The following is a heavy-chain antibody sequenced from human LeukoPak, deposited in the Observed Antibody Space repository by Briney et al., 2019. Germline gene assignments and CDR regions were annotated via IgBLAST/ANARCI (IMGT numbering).Heavy chain of an antibody. CDR1: GFTFTTYW. Sequence: GVSLRLSCAASGFTFTTYWMNWVRQAPGKGLEWVANIKQDGSEKYYVDSVKGRFTISRDNAKNSLYLQMNSLRAEDTAVYYCARGSSVSLWGQGTLVTVSS. CDR2: IKQDGSEK. D-gene: IGHD2-2*01. CDR3: ARGSSVSL. V-gene: IGHV3-7*01. J-gene: IGHJ4*02.